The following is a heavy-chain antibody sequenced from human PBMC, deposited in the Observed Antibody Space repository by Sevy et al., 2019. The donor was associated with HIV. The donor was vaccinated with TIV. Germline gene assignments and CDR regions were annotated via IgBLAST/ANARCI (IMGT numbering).Heavy chain of an antibody. V-gene: IGHV3-11*04. Sequence: GGSLRLSCAASGFSFSDYYMSWVRLSPGKGLEWVSYISFNGSNVYYIQAVKGRFTISRDNGRNSLYLQMNNLRVDDTSVYFCPREGPVGGMDVWGKGTTVTVSS. J-gene: IGHJ6*04. D-gene: IGHD2-2*01. CDR1: GFSFSDYY. CDR3: PREGPVGGMDV. CDR2: ISFNGSNV.